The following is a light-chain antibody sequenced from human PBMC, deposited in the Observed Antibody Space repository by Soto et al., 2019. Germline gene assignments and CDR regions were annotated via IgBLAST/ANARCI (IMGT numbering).Light chain of an antibody. Sequence: QSVLTQPPSVSGAPGQRVTISCTGSSSNIGAGYDVHWYQQLPGTAPKXLIXGXSNRPSXXXXXXXGSXSGTXXSXAIXGXXXXXXXXXXCQSYDSSLSGSVVFGGGTKLTVL. J-gene: IGLJ2*01. CDR2: GXS. CDR3: QSYDSSLSGSVV. V-gene: IGLV1-40*01. CDR1: SSNIGAGYD.